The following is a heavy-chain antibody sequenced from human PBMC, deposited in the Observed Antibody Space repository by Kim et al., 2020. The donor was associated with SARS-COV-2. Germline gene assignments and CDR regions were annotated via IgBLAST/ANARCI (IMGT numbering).Heavy chain of an antibody. CDR3: ARDGSGSYYNVDDD. J-gene: IGHJ4*02. CDR1: GFTFISYA. Sequence: GGSLRLSCAASGFTFISYAMHWVRQAPGKGLEWVAVISYDGSNKYYADSVKGRFTISRDNSKNTLYLQMNSLRAEDTAVYYCARDGSGSYYNVDDDWGQGTLVTVSS. CDR2: ISYDGSNK. D-gene: IGHD3-10*01. V-gene: IGHV3-30-3*01.